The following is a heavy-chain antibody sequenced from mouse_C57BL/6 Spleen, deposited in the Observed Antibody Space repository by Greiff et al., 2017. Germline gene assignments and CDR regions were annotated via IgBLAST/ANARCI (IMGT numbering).Heavy chain of an antibody. J-gene: IGHJ4*01. V-gene: IGHV5-6*01. Sequence: VQLKESGGDLVKPGGSLKLSCAASGFTFSSYGMSWVRQTPDKRLEWVATISSGGSYTYYTDSVKGRFTISRDNAKNTLYLQMSSLKSDDTAMYYCASTTVVPMDYWGQGTSVTVSS. CDR2: ISSGGSYT. D-gene: IGHD1-1*01. CDR1: GFTFSSYG. CDR3: ASTTVVPMDY.